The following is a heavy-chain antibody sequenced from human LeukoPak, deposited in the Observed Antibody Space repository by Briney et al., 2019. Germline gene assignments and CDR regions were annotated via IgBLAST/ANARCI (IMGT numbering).Heavy chain of an antibody. V-gene: IGHV3-23*01. J-gene: IGHJ4*02. CDR3: AKDQGYCSGGSCPTLDY. Sequence: GGSLRLSCAASGFTFSSYAMSWVRQAPGKGLEWVSAISGSGGSTYYADSVKGGFTISRDNSKNTLYLQMNSLRAEDTAVYYCAKDQGYCSGGSCPTLDYWGQGTLVTVSS. CDR1: GFTFSSYA. D-gene: IGHD2-15*01. CDR2: ISGSGGST.